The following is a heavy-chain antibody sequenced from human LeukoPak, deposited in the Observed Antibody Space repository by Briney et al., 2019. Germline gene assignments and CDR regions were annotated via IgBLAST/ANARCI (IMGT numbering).Heavy chain of an antibody. D-gene: IGHD5-24*01. CDR1: GYTFTSYG. CDR2: ISAYNGNT. CDR3: ARDNSVRDEAWWFNP. V-gene: IGHV1-18*01. J-gene: IGHJ5*02. Sequence: ASVKVSCKASGYTFTSYGISWVRQAPGQGLEWMGWISAYNGNTNYAQKFQGRVTLTRDMSTSTDYLELSSLRSEDTAVYYCARDNSVRDEAWWFNPWGQGTLVTISS.